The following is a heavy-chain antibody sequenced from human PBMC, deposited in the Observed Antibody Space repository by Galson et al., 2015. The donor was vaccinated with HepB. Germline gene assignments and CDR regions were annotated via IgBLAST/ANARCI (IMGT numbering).Heavy chain of an antibody. V-gene: IGHV3-30*18. CDR2: ISYDGSNK. D-gene: IGHD6-13*01. Sequence: LRLSCAASGFTFSSYGMHWVRQAPGKGLEWVAVISYDGSNKYYADSVKGRFTISRDNSKNTLYLQMNSLRAEDTAVYYCAKIGISSWYSDYWGQGTLVTVSS. J-gene: IGHJ4*02. CDR3: AKIGISSWYSDY. CDR1: GFTFSSYG.